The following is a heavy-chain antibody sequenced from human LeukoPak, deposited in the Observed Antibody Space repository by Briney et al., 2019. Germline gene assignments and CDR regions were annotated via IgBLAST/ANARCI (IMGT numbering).Heavy chain of an antibody. V-gene: IGHV1-2*02. D-gene: IGHD5-12*01. Sequence: ASVKVSCKASGSTFTGYYMHWVRQAPGQGLEWMGWINPNSGGTNYAQKFQGRVTMTRDTSISTAYMELSRLRSDDTAVYYCARQYSGYISKGFDYWGQGTLVTVSS. CDR3: ARQYSGYISKGFDY. J-gene: IGHJ4*02. CDR2: INPNSGGT. CDR1: GSTFTGYY.